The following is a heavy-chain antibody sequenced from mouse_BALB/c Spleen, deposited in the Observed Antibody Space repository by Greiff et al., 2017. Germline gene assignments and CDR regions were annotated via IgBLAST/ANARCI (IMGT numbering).Heavy chain of an antibody. J-gene: IGHJ2*01. Sequence: EVKLVESGGGLVQPGGSRKLSCAASGFTFSSFGMHWVRQAPEKGLEWVAYISSGSSTIYYADTVKGRFTISRDNPKNTLFLQMTSLRSEDTAMYYCASLGYYFDYWGQGTTLTVSS. V-gene: IGHV5-17*02. D-gene: IGHD3-3*01. CDR3: ASLGYYFDY. CDR2: ISSGSSTI. CDR1: GFTFSSFG.